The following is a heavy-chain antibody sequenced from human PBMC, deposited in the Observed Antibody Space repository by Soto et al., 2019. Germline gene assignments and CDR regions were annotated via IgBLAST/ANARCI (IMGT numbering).Heavy chain of an antibody. CDR2: IYPGDSDT. J-gene: IGHJ3*02. CDR3: PKRRDGYKLDALDI. CDR1: GYRFTSYS. D-gene: IGHD5-12*01. Sequence: GECLKISCKGSGYRFTSYSIGWVRQLPGKRLEWMGIIYPGDSDTSYSPSFQGQVTISADKSISTAYLQWSSLRASDTAMYYCPKRRDGYKLDALDIWGQGTMVTVSS. V-gene: IGHV5-51*01.